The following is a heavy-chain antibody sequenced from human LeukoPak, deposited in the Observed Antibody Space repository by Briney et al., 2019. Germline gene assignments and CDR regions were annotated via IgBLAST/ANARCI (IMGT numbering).Heavy chain of an antibody. V-gene: IGHV1-46*01. Sequence: VASVKVSCKASGYTFTSYYMHWVRQAPGQGLEWMGIINPRGGSTSYAQKFQGRVTMTRATSTSTVYMELSSLRSEDTAVYYCARATYGPDPPEGYWGQGTLVTVSS. D-gene: IGHD4-17*01. CDR2: INPRGGST. CDR1: GYTFTSYY. CDR3: ARATYGPDPPEGY. J-gene: IGHJ4*02.